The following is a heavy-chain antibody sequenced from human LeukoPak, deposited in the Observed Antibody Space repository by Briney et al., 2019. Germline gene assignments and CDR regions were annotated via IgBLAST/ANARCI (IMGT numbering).Heavy chain of an antibody. CDR1: GYIFTSYW. D-gene: IGHD1-14*01. V-gene: IGHV5-51*07. CDR2: IYPGDSGT. CDR3: ARAHGIYYMDV. Sequence: GESLKISCKASGYIFTSYWIGWVHQMPGKGLEGMGIIYPGDSGTRYSPSFQGQVTISADKSISTAYLQWSSLKASDTAMYYCARAHGIYYMDVWGKGTTVAVSS. J-gene: IGHJ6*03.